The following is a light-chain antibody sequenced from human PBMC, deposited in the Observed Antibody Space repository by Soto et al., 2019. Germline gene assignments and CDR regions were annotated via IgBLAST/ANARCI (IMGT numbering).Light chain of an antibody. CDR3: QRYGS. Sequence: EIVLTQSPGTLSLSPGERATLSCRASQSVSSSHLAWYQQKPGQAPRLLIYGASSTATGIPDRFSGSGSGTDFPLTISRLEPEDFAVYYCQRYGSFGQGTKVEIK. CDR1: QSVSSSH. J-gene: IGKJ1*01. V-gene: IGKV3-20*01. CDR2: GAS.